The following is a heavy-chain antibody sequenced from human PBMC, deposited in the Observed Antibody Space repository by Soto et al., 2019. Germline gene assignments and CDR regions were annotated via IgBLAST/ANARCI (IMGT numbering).Heavy chain of an antibody. D-gene: IGHD7-27*01. CDR2: IYYSGST. J-gene: IGHJ6*02. CDR1: GGSISSSSHY. Sequence: QLQLQESGPGLVKPSETLSLICTVSGGSISSSSHYWGWIRQPPGKGLEWFGNIYYSGSTYYNPSLQSRVTISVDTSKNQFSLKLSSVTAADTGLYYCARLTGALYGMDVWGQGTTVTVSS. V-gene: IGHV4-39*01. CDR3: ARLTGALYGMDV.